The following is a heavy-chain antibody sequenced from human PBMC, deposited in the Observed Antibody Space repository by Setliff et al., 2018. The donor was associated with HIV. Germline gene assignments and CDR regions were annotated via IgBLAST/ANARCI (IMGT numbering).Heavy chain of an antibody. D-gene: IGHD2-15*01. J-gene: IGHJ4*02. CDR1: GGSISSYY. V-gene: IGHV4-4*08. CDR3: ARMSCSDQTCYFFDF. Sequence: PSETLSLTCTVSGGSISSYYWSWIRQPPGKGLEWIGYIYTSGSTNYNPSLKSRVTISVDTSKNQFSLKLSSVTAADTAVYYCARMSCSDQTCYFFDFWGQGALVTVSS. CDR2: IYTSGST.